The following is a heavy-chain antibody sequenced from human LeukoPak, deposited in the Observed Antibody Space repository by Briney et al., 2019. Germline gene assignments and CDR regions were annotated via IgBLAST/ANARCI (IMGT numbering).Heavy chain of an antibody. Sequence: GGSLRLSCAAPGFIFSSYSMNWVRQAPGKGLEWVSSISSSSTYIYYADSVKGRFTISRDNAKNSLYLQMNSLRAEDTAVYYCAREGYYYDSSGYYFPSDYWGQGTLVTVSS. CDR1: GFIFSSYS. D-gene: IGHD3-22*01. CDR2: ISSSSTYI. CDR3: AREGYYYDSSGYYFPSDY. V-gene: IGHV3-21*01. J-gene: IGHJ4*02.